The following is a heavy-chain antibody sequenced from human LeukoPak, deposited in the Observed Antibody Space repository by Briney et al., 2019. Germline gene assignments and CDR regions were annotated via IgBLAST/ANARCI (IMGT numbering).Heavy chain of an antibody. CDR3: ARARGYSYGYFDY. CDR2: IDWDDDK. Sequence: SGPALVKPXQTLTLTCTFSGFSLSASGMRVSWIRQPPGKALEWLARIDWDDDKFYSTSLKTRLTISKDTSKNQVVLTMTNMDPVDTATYYCARARGYSYGYFDYWGQGTLVTVSS. CDR1: GFSLSASGMR. J-gene: IGHJ4*02. D-gene: IGHD5-18*01. V-gene: IGHV2-70*04.